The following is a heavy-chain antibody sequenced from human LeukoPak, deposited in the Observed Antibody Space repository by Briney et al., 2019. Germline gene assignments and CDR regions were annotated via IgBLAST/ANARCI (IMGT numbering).Heavy chain of an antibody. Sequence: SETLSLTCSVSGGSISHYHCTWIRQPPGKGLEWIGYFYSIGNTNYNPSLESRATISVDTSRNQVSLRLSSVTAADTAVYYCARKDGDWWGQGILVTVSS. J-gene: IGHJ4*02. CDR2: FYSIGNT. CDR1: GGSISHYH. V-gene: IGHV4-59*08. CDR3: ARKDGDW. D-gene: IGHD3-9*01.